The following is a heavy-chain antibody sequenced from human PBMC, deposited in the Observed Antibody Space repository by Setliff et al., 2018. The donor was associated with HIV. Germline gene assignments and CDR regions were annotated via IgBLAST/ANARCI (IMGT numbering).Heavy chain of an antibody. D-gene: IGHD6-13*01. CDR1: GYSFTSYW. CDR3: ARRIAAAGIDAFDI. J-gene: IGHJ3*02. V-gene: IGHV5-51*01. CDR2: IYPGDSDT. Sequence: GESLKIPCKGSGYSFTSYWIGWVRQMPGKGLEWMGIIYPGDSDTRYSPSFQGQVTIPADKSISTAYLQWSSLKASDTAMYYCARRIAAAGIDAFDIWGQGTMVTVSS.